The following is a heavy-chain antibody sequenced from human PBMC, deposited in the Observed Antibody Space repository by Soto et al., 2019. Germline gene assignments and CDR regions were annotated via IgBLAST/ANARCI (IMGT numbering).Heavy chain of an antibody. Sequence: RLSCAASGISVGTNYLTWVRQAPGKGLEWVSFIYSDGTTYYADSVKGRFTISRDTSNNTLYLQMNSLRAEDTAVYYCARGASSFDNWGQGTLVTVSS. V-gene: IGHV3-53*01. CDR1: GISVGTNY. J-gene: IGHJ4*02. CDR2: IYSDGTT. CDR3: ARGASSFDN.